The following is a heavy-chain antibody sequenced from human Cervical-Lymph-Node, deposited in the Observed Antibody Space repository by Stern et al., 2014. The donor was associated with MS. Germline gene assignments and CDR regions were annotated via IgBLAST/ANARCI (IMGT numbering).Heavy chain of an antibody. CDR3: TRDRGIMGTTTGDY. CDR1: GFNFSNYG. Sequence: VQLVESGAEVKKPGASVKVSCKASGFNFSNYGLSWVRQAPGQGLEWMGWISVYNGNIDFAQKFQGRLTMTTDTSTSTVSMELRSLRSDDTAVYYCTRDRGIMGTTTGDYWGQGTLVSVSS. J-gene: IGHJ4*02. CDR2: ISVYNGNI. D-gene: IGHD1-26*01. V-gene: IGHV1-18*01.